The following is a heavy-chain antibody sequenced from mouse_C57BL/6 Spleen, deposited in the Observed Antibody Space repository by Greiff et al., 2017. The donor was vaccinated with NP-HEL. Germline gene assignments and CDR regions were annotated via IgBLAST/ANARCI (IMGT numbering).Heavy chain of an antibody. CDR1: GYTFTTYP. J-gene: IGHJ1*03. CDR2: FHPYNDDT. V-gene: IGHV1-47*01. CDR3: ASGFITTVVADWYFDV. D-gene: IGHD1-1*01. Sequence: QVQLKESGAELVKPGASVKMSCTASGYTFTTYPIEWMKQNHGKSLEWIGNFHPYNDDTKYNEKFKGKATLTVEKYSSTVYLELSRLTSDDSAVYYCASGFITTVVADWYFDVWGTGTTVTVSS.